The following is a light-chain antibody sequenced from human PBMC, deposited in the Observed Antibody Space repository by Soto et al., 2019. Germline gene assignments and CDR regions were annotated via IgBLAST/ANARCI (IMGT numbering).Light chain of an antibody. CDR3: QQRSNWPPRLT. Sequence: EIVLTQSPGTLSLSPGERATLSCRASQSVSSSYLVWYQQKAGQAPRLLIYGASSRATGIPDRFSGSGSGTDFTLTISRLEPEDFAVYYCQQRSNWPPRLTFGGGTKVEIK. V-gene: IGKV3D-20*02. J-gene: IGKJ4*01. CDR1: QSVSSSY. CDR2: GAS.